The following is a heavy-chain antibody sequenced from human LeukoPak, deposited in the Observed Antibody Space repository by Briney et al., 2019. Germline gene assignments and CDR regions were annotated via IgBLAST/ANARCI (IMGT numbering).Heavy chain of an antibody. Sequence: GGSLRLSCAASGFTFSSYAMSWVRQAPGKGLEGVSAISGSGGSTYYADSVKGRFTISRDNSKNTLYLQMNSLRAEDTAVYYCAKDKGEDTAMVTYFDYWGQGTLVTVSS. CDR1: GFTFSSYA. D-gene: IGHD5-18*01. V-gene: IGHV3-23*01. CDR2: ISGSGGST. CDR3: AKDKGEDTAMVTYFDY. J-gene: IGHJ4*02.